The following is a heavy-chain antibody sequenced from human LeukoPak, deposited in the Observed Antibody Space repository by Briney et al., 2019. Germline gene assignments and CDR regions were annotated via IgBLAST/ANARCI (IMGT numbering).Heavy chain of an antibody. V-gene: IGHV1-8*03. J-gene: IGHJ4*02. Sequence: AASVKVSCKASGYTFTSYDINWVRQATGQGLEWMGWMNPNSGNTGYAQKFQGRVTITRNTSISTAYMELSSLRSEDTAVYYCARDSVASYEQWLDYWGQGTLVTVSS. CDR1: GYTFTSYD. CDR2: MNPNSGNT. CDR3: ARDSVASYEQWLDY. D-gene: IGHD6-19*01.